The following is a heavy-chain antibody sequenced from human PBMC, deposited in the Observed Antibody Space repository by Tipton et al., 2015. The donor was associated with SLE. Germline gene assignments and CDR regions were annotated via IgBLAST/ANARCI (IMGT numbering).Heavy chain of an antibody. CDR2: INHSGST. CDR1: GGSFSGYY. Sequence: LRLSCAVYGGSFSGYYWSWIRQPPGKGLEWIGEINHSGSTNYNPSLKSRVTISVDTSKNQFSLKLRSVTAADTAVYYCARSLYYYGSGSYPGADYWGQGTLVTVSS. D-gene: IGHD3-10*01. CDR3: ARSLYYYGSGSYPGADY. V-gene: IGHV4-34*01. J-gene: IGHJ4*02.